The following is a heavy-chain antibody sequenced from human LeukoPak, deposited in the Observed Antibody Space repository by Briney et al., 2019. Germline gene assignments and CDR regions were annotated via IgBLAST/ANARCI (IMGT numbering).Heavy chain of an antibody. D-gene: IGHD3-10*01. CDR2: INPNSGGT. J-gene: IGHJ5*02. CDR1: GYTFTGYY. V-gene: IGHV1-2*02. CDR3: ARVYYYGSGSYFEDNWFDP. Sequence: GASVKVSCKASGYTFTGYYMHWVRQAPGQGLEWMGWINPNSGGTNYAQKFQGRVTMTRDTSISTAYMELRSLRSDDTAVYYCARVYYYGSGSYFEDNWFDPWGQGTLVTVSS.